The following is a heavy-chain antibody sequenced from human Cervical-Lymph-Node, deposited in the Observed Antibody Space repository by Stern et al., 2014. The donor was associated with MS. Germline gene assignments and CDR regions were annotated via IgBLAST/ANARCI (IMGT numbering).Heavy chain of an antibody. J-gene: IGHJ4*02. D-gene: IGHD5-12*01. CDR3: ARRSGHASPSPGFHS. CDR1: GGPISSGDFY. Sequence: QVQLQESGPGLVKPSQTLSLTCSVSGGPISSGDFYWSWIRQPAGKGLEWIGRIYTSGATKYNPSLEDRVSVSADMSKNQFSLKLTSVTAADTAVYYCARRSGHASPSPGFHSWGPGTLVTVSS. CDR2: IYTSGAT. V-gene: IGHV4-61*02.